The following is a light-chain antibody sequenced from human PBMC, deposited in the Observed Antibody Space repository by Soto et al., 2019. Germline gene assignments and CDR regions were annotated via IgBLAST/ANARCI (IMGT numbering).Light chain of an antibody. V-gene: IGLV2-11*01. CDR2: DVS. J-gene: IGLJ3*02. CDR1: NSDLGNYNY. Sequence: QSALTQPRSVSGSPGQSVTISCSGTNSDLGNYNYVSWFQQHPGKAPKLMIYDVSRRPSGVPDRFSASKSGNTASLTVSGLQAEDEADYYCSSFVAGNNYWVFGGGTKLTVL. CDR3: SSFVAGNNYWV.